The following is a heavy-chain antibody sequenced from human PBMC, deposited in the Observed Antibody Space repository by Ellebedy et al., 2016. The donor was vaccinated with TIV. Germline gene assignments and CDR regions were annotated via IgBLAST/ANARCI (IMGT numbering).Heavy chain of an antibody. V-gene: IGHV1-18*01. J-gene: IGHJ4*02. CDR3: AREERTGSYDY. CDR1: GYTFTSYG. D-gene: IGHD1-26*01. Sequence: ASVKVSXXASGYTFTSYGISWVRQAPGQGLEWMGWISAYNGNTNYAQKLQGRVTMTTDTSTSTAYMELRSLRSDDTAVYYCAREERTGSYDYWGQGTLVTVSS. CDR2: ISAYNGNT.